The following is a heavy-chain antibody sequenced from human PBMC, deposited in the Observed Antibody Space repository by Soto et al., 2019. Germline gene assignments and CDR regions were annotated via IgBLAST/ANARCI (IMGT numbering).Heavy chain of an antibody. V-gene: IGHV3-30-3*01. J-gene: IGHJ5*02. CDR1: GFTFSSYA. Sequence: QVQLLESGGGVVQPGRSLRLSCAASGFTFSSYAMHWVRQAPGKGLEWVAVISYDGSNKYYADSVKGRFTISRDNSKNTLYLQMNSLRAEDTAVYYCARARHIVVVTAIHYWFDPWGQRTLVTVSS. D-gene: IGHD2-21*02. CDR2: ISYDGSNK. CDR3: ARARHIVVVTAIHYWFDP.